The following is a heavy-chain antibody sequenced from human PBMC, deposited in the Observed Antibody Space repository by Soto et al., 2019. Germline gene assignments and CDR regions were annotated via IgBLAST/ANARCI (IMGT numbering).Heavy chain of an antibody. J-gene: IGHJ6*02. CDR2: IHYSGTS. D-gene: IGHD3-16*01. CDR1: GDSISSSSQY. Sequence: SETLSLTCSVSGDSISSSSQYWGWNRQPPGKGLEWIGSIHYSGTSYYNPSLKSRVTIFVDTSKNQLSLKLSSVTAADTAVYYCAREPYSDYVMDVWGQGTPVTVSS. CDR3: AREPYSDYVMDV. V-gene: IGHV4-39*02.